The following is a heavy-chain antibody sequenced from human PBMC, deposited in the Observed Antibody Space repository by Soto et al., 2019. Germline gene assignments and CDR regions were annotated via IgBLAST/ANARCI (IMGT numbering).Heavy chain of an antibody. Sequence: ASVKVSCKASGYTFTGYYMHWVRQAPGQGLEWMGWINPNSGGTNYAQKFQGWVTMTRDTSISTAYMELRSLRSEDTAFYYCATSYGSGYRAFDYWGQGALVTVSS. CDR2: INPNSGGT. D-gene: IGHD3-10*01. CDR3: ATSYGSGYRAFDY. CDR1: GYTFTGYY. J-gene: IGHJ4*02. V-gene: IGHV1-2*04.